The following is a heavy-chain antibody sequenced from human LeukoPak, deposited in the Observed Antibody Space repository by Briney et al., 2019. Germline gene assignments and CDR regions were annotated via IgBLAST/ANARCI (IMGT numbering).Heavy chain of an antibody. V-gene: IGHV1-2*02. CDR2: INPTSGAT. CDR3: ASWRGNVDSWSGPFDY. CDR1: GRSFTAYY. Sequence: ASVKVSCKASGRSFTAYYIHWVRQAPGQGLEWMGWINPTSGATKYAQKFEGRVTMTRDTAISTAYMELSRLTSDDTAVYYCASWRGNVDSWSGPFDYWGQGSLVTVSS. D-gene: IGHD3-3*01. J-gene: IGHJ4*02.